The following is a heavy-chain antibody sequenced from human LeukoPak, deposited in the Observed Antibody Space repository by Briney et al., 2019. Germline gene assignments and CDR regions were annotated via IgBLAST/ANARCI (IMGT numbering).Heavy chain of an antibody. V-gene: IGHV3-23*01. CDR2: ISSSGDTT. D-gene: IGHD2-8*02. CDR1: GFTFSSST. CDR3: AKRERDTTGGHYFEY. J-gene: IGHJ4*02. Sequence: GGSLGLSCSASGFTFSSSTMGWVRQAPGKGLEWVSVISSSGDTTNYADSVKGRFTVSRDNSKNTLFLQVSSLRADDTAVYYCAKRERDTTGGHYFEYWGQGTLVTVSS.